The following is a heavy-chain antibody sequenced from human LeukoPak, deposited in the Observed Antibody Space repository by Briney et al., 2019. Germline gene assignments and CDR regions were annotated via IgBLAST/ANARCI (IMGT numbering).Heavy chain of an antibody. V-gene: IGHV3-30*04. D-gene: IGHD5-18*01. J-gene: IGHJ4*02. CDR3: APDGVGSSYGPFAY. Sequence: GRSLRLSCAASGFTFSSYAMHWVRQAPGKGLEWVAVISYDGSNKYYADSVKGRFTISRDNSKNTLYLQMNSLRAEDTAVYYCAPDGVGSSYGPFAYGGKGPLVTVSP. CDR1: GFTFSSYA. CDR2: ISYDGSNK.